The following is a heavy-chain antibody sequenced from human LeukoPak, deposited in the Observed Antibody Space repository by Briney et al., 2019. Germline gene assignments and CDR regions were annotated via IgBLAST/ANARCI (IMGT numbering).Heavy chain of an antibody. D-gene: IGHD1-1*01. J-gene: IGHJ4*02. CDR3: ARFQQLDY. Sequence: PGGSLRLSCAASGFTFSRYWMSWVRQAPGKGLEWVANIKQDGSEKYYVDSVKGRFTISRDNAKNSLYLQMNSLRAEDTAVYYCARFQQLDYWGQGTLVTVSS. CDR2: IKQDGSEK. V-gene: IGHV3-7*01. CDR1: GFTFSRYW.